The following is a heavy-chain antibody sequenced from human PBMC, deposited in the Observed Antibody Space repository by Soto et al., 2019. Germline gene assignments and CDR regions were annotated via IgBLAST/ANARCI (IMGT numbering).Heavy chain of an antibody. CDR3: VSPSILAPPCPQH. V-gene: IGHV3-53*01. J-gene: IGHJ1*01. CDR1: GFTVSSNY. Sequence: GGSLRLSCAASGFTVSSNYMSWVRQAPGKGLEWVSVIYSGGSTYYADSVKGRFTISRDNSKNTLYLQMNSLRAEDTSVYYCVSPSILAPPCPQHWAQGTLLTLST. CDR2: IYSGGST. D-gene: IGHD2-2*02.